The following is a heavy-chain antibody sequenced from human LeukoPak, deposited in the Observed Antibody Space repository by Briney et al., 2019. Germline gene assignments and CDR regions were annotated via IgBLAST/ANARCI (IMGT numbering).Heavy chain of an antibody. J-gene: IGHJ4*02. V-gene: IGHV4-38-2*02. CDR2: IYQSGST. CDR3: ARQSAYNPYYAFDS. D-gene: IGHD3-3*01. Sequence: SETLSLTCTVSGYSISSRYFWGWIRQPPGKGLEWIGSIYQSGSTYYNPSLKSRVTISVDTSKDQFSVKLTSVTAADMAVYFCARQSAYNPYYAFDSWGQGTLVTVSS. CDR1: GYSISSRYF.